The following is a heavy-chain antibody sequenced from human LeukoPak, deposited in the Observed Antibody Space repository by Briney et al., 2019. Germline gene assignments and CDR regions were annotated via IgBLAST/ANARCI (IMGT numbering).Heavy chain of an antibody. V-gene: IGHV1-69*13. CDR3: ARAGLAARLLFDY. Sequence: ASVKVSCKASGGTFSSYAISWVRQAPGQGLEWMGGIIPILGTANYAQKFQGRVTITADESTSTAYMELSSLRSEDTAVYYCARAGLAARLLFDYWGQGTLVTVSS. CDR1: GGTFSSYA. CDR2: IIPILGTA. J-gene: IGHJ4*02. D-gene: IGHD6-6*01.